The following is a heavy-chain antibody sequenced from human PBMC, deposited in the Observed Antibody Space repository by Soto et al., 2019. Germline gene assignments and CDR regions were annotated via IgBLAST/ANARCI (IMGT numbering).Heavy chain of an antibody. V-gene: IGHV4-31*03. CDR1: GASISSGGYY. CDR2: IHYSGST. Sequence: QVQLQESGPGLVKPSQTLSLTCSVSGASISSGGYYWSWIRQHPGKGLEWIGYIHYSGSTYYNPSLKSRVTISLDTSKNQFSLNLSSVTAADTAVYYCARARAGGHWYFDLWGRGTLVTVSS. CDR3: ARARAGGHWYFDL. J-gene: IGHJ2*01.